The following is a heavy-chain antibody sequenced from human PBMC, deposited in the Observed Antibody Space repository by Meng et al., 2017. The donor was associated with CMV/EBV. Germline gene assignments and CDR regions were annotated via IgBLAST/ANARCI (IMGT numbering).Heavy chain of an antibody. V-gene: IGHV4-30-4*08. J-gene: IGHJ4*02. Sequence: GHVQESGPGMVKPSQTLSRTRTVSGGSISSGDYYWSWIRQPPGKGLEWIGYIYYSGSTYYNPSLKSRVTISVDTSKNQFSLKLSSVTAADTAVYYCARAAPDYYDSSGPPDYWGQGTLVTVSS. D-gene: IGHD3-22*01. CDR1: GGSISSGDYY. CDR2: IYYSGST. CDR3: ARAAPDYYDSSGPPDY.